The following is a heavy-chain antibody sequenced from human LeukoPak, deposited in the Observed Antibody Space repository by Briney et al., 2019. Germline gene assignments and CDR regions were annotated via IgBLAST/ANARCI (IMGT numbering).Heavy chain of an antibody. CDR1: GFTFSSYW. J-gene: IGHJ6*02. Sequence: GGSLRLSCAASGFTFSSYWMSWVRQAPGKGLEWVANIKQDGSEKYYVDSVKGRFTISRDNSKNTLYLQMNSLRAEDTAVYYCAKARIVGATNYGMDVWGQGTTVTVS. CDR2: IKQDGSEK. D-gene: IGHD1-26*01. V-gene: IGHV3-7*03. CDR3: AKARIVGATNYGMDV.